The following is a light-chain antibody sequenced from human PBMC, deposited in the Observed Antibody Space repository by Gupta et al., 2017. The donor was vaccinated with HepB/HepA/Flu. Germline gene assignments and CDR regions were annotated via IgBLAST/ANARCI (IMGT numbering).Light chain of an antibody. J-gene: IGLJ1*01. CDR1: SSIFGNSF. CDR2: ENN. V-gene: IGLV1-51*01. Sequence: QSVLTQSPSVSAAPGQKVTISCSGSSSIFGNSFVSWYQQLPGTTPTLLIYENNKRPSWVPDRFFGSKYGTSATLDIIGLQHGDDAEYYCGSEYSSQAVYVFGVGTKVTVL. CDR3: GSEYSSQAVYV.